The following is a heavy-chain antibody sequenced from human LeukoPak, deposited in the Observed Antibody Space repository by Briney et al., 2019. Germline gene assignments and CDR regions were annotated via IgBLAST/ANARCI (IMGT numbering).Heavy chain of an antibody. D-gene: IGHD1-14*01. CDR1: GFSFSSSW. CDR3: ARSGAGSDY. Sequence: PGGSLRLSCAASGFSFSSSWMTWVRQAPGKGLEWVANMKPDGSEKYYVDSVKGRFTISRDNAKNSLYLQMNSLRAEDTAVYYCARSGAGSDYWGQGTLVTVSS. J-gene: IGHJ4*02. CDR2: MKPDGSEK. V-gene: IGHV3-7*01.